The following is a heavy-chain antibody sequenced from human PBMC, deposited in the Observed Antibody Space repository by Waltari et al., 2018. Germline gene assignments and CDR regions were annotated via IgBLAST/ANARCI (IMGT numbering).Heavy chain of an antibody. CDR3: AREESSGFDY. CDR1: GFTFSSYA. Sequence: QVQLVESGGGVVQPGRSLRLSCAASGFTFSSYAMHWVRQAPGKGLEWVAVISYDGSNKYYADSVKGRFTISRDNSKNTLYLQMNSLRAEDTAVYYCAREESSGFDYWGQGTLVTVSS. CDR2: ISYDGSNK. D-gene: IGHD6-19*01. V-gene: IGHV3-30-3*01. J-gene: IGHJ4*02.